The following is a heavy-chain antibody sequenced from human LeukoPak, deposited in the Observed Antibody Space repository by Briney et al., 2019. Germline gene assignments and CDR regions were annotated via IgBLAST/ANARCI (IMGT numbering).Heavy chain of an antibody. CDR2: MYYSGST. V-gene: IGHV4-59*01. D-gene: IGHD3-3*02. CDR3: ARSSTGSYFDY. J-gene: IGHJ4*02. CDR1: GGSMSRYY. Sequence: PSETLSLTCTVSGGSMSRYYWSWIRQPPGKGLEWIGYMYYSGSTKYNPPLKSRVTISVDTSKNQFSLKLSSVTAADTAVYYCARSSTGSYFDYWGQGTLVTVSS.